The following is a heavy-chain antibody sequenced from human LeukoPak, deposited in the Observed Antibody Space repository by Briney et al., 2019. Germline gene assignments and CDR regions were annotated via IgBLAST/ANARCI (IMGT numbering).Heavy chain of an antibody. J-gene: IGHJ4*02. CDR2: INHSGST. Sequence: PSETLSLTCAVYGGSFSGYYWSWIRQPPGKGLEWIGEINHSGSTNYNPSLKSRVTISVDTSKNQFSLKLSSVTAADTAVYYCARGPQYYYASSGYRDYWGQGTLVTVSS. V-gene: IGHV4-34*01. D-gene: IGHD3-22*01. CDR1: GGSFSGYY. CDR3: ARGPQYYYASSGYRDY.